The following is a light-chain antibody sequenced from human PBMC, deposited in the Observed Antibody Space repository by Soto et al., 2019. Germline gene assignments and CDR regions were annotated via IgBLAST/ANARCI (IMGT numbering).Light chain of an antibody. CDR1: QTLRRTY. CDR3: HQYDNAPQT. Sequence: EIVLMQSPGTLSLPPGERATLSCRASQTLRRTYIAWYQQKPGQAPRVLIYGASKRATGIPDRLSGSGPGTDFSLTISRLEPEDFAVYYCHQYDNAPQTYGQGTKVDIK. J-gene: IGKJ2*01. CDR2: GAS. V-gene: IGKV3-20*01.